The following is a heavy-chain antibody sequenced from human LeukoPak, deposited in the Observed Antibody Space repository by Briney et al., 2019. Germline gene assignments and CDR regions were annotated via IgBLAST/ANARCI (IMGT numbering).Heavy chain of an antibody. CDR1: GFTFSSYS. CDR2: ISGSGRGT. V-gene: IGHV3-23*01. J-gene: IGHJ4*02. Sequence: GGSLRLSCAASGFTFSSYSMSWVRQAPGKGLEWVSTISGSGRGTFYADSVKGRFTIPRDNAKNTLYLQMNSLRGEDTAVYYCANQFMTAVTTWQNIGFGCWGQGSLVTVSS. D-gene: IGHD4-17*01. CDR3: ANQFMTAVTTWQNIGFGC.